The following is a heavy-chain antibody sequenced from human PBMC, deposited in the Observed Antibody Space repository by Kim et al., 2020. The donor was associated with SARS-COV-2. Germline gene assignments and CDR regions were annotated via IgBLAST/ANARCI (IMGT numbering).Heavy chain of an antibody. V-gene: IGHV3-33*05. CDR2: ISYDGSNK. Sequence: GGSLRLSCAASGFTFSSYGMHWVRQAPGKGLEWVAVISYDGSNKYYADSVKGRFTISRDNSKNTLYLQMNSLRAEDTAVYYCAREHNYYDSSGYYWSPDYWGQGTLVTVSS. D-gene: IGHD3-22*01. J-gene: IGHJ4*02. CDR3: AREHNYYDSSGYYWSPDY. CDR1: GFTFSSYG.